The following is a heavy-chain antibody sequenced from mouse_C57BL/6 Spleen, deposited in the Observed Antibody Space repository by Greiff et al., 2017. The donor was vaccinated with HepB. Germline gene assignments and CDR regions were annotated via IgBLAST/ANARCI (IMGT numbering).Heavy chain of an antibody. CDR2: IYPGSGNT. V-gene: IGHV1-76*01. Sequence: VKLMESGAELVRPGASVKLSCKASGYTFTDYYINWVKQRPGQGLEWIARIYPGSGNTYYNEKFKGKATLTAEKSSSTAYMQLSSLTSEDSAVYFCASHTTVVASPLYFDYWGQGTTLTVSS. CDR3: ASHTTVVASPLYFDY. D-gene: IGHD1-1*01. J-gene: IGHJ2*01. CDR1: GYTFTDYY.